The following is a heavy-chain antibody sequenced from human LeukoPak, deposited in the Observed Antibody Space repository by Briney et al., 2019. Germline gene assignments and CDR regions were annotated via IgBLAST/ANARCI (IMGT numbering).Heavy chain of an antibody. CDR2: TYYRSKWYN. CDR3: ARAENRLFDY. CDR1: GDSVPSNSAA. D-gene: IGHD1-14*01. J-gene: IGHJ4*02. Sequence: SQILSLTCAISGDSVPSNSAAWHWIRQSPSRGLEWLGRTYYRSKWYNDYAVSVKSRITINPDTSKNQFSLQLNSVTPEDTAVYYCARAENRLFDYWGQGTLVTVSS. V-gene: IGHV6-1*01.